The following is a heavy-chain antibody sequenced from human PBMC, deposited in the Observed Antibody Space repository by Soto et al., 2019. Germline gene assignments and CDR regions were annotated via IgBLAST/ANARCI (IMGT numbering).Heavy chain of an antibody. CDR2: ISAYNGNT. V-gene: IGHV1-18*01. CDR3: ARQKYYHDTSGYYPSDY. Sequence: ASVKVSCKASGYTFTSYAMHWVRQAPGQGLEWMGWISAYNGNTNYAQKLQGRVTMTTDTSTSTAYMELRSLTSDDTAVYYCARQKYYHDTSGYYPSDYWGQGTLVTVSS. J-gene: IGHJ4*02. D-gene: IGHD3-22*01. CDR1: GYTFTSYA.